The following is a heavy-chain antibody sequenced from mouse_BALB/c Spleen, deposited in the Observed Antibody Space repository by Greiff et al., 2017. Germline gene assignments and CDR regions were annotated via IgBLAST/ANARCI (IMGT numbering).Heavy chain of an antibody. J-gene: IGHJ1*01. CDR3: ARDRAYYRYDWYFDV. D-gene: IGHD2-14*01. CDR1: GFTFSSYA. Sequence: EVKVEESGGGLVKPGGSLKLSCAASGFTFSSYAMSWVRQTPEKRLEWVATISSGGSYTYYPDSVKGRFTISRDNAKNTLYLQMSSLRSEDTAMYYCARDRAYYRYDWYFDVWGAGTTVTVSS. V-gene: IGHV5-9-3*01. CDR2: ISSGGSYT.